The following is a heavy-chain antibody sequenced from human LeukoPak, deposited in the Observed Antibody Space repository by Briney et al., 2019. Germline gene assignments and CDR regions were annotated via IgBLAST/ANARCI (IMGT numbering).Heavy chain of an antibody. Sequence: SETLSLTCAVYGGSFSGYYWSWIRQPPGKGLEWIGEINHSGSTNYNPSLKSRVTISVDTSKNQFSLKLSSVTAADTAVYYCARGTGYYDFWSGYPAGFDYWGQETLVTVSS. CDR3: ARGTGYYDFWSGYPAGFDY. D-gene: IGHD3-3*01. V-gene: IGHV4-34*01. J-gene: IGHJ4*02. CDR2: INHSGST. CDR1: GGSFSGYY.